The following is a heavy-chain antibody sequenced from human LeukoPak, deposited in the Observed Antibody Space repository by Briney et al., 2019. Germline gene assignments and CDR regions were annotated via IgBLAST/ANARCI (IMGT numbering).Heavy chain of an antibody. J-gene: IGHJ4*02. CDR2: MNPNIGDV. CDR3: TRSNYGSYDY. D-gene: IGHD3-10*01. CDR1: RYTFATYD. V-gene: IGHV1-8*01. Sequence: GASVKVSCKASRYTFATYDINWVRQATGQGLEWMGWMNPNIGDVGYAQKFQGRVTMTKDTSISTAYMELTSLTSEDTAVYYCTRSNYGSYDYWGQGTLVTVSS.